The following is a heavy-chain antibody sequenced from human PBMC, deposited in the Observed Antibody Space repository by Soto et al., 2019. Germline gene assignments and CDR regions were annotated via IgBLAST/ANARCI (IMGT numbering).Heavy chain of an antibody. D-gene: IGHD2-2*01. Sequence: QVQLVQSGAEVKKPGSSVKVSCKASGGTFSSYAISWVRQAPGQGLELMGGIIPIFGTANYAQKFQGRVTITADESTSSGYMELSSLRSEDTAVYYCASRFLGYCSSTSCFTENGMDVWGQGTTVTVSS. CDR1: GGTFSSYA. J-gene: IGHJ6*02. V-gene: IGHV1-69*01. CDR2: IIPIFGTA. CDR3: ASRFLGYCSSTSCFTENGMDV.